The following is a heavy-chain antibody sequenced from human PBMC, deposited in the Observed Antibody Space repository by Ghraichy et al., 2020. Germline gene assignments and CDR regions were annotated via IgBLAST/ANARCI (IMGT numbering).Heavy chain of an antibody. V-gene: IGHV3-23*01. D-gene: IGHD6-19*01. CDR1: GFTFTIYA. CDR3: AKGYSSGWYFFDY. J-gene: IGHJ4*02. CDR2: ISGSGGST. Sequence: GGSLRLSCAASGFTFTIYAMSWVRQAPGKGLEWVSTISGSGGSTYYADSVKGRFTISRDNSKNTLYLQMNSLTAEDTAVYYCAKGYSSGWYFFDYWGQGTLVTVSS.